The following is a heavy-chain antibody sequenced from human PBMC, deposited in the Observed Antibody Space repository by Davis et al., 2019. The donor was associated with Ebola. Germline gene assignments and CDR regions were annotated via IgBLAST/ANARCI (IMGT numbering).Heavy chain of an antibody. J-gene: IGHJ4*02. CDR1: GFTFSNYA. Sequence: GESLKISCAASGFTFSNYAMSWVRQAPGKGLEWVSAISGSGGGTYYADSVKGRFTISRDNSKNTLYLQMNSLRAEDTAVYYCAKGSSLLWFGEIDYWGQGTLVTVSS. V-gene: IGHV3-23*01. D-gene: IGHD3-10*01. CDR2: ISGSGGGT. CDR3: AKGSSLLWFGEIDY.